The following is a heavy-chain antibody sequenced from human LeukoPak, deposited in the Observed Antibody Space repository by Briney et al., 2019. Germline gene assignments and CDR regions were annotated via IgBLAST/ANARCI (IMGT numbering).Heavy chain of an antibody. CDR1: GFTFSSYA. J-gene: IGHJ4*02. CDR2: ISGSGGST. Sequence: GGSLRLSCAASGFTFSSYAMSWVRQAPGKGLEWVSAISGSGGSTYYADSVKGRFTISRDNSKNTLYLQMNSLRAEDTAVYYCAKDPAYLYYDILTGYENWGQGTLVTVSS. V-gene: IGHV3-23*01. D-gene: IGHD3-9*01. CDR3: AKDPAYLYYDILTGYEN.